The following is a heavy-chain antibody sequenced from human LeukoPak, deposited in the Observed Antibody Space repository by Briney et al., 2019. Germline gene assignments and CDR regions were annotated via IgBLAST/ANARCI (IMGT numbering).Heavy chain of an antibody. CDR3: ARDLGSSSWTDNWFDT. J-gene: IGHJ5*02. V-gene: IGHV3-74*01. CDR1: GFTFSSYW. CDR2: INSDGSST. Sequence: PGGSLRLSCAASGFTFSSYWMHWVRQAPGKGLVWVSRINSDGSSTSYADSVKGRFTISRDNAKNTLYLQMNSLRADDTAVYYCARDLGSSSWTDNWFDTWGQGTLVTVSS. D-gene: IGHD6-13*01.